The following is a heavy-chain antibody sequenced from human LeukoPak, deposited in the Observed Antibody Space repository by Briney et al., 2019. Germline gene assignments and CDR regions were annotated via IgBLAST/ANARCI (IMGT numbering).Heavy chain of an antibody. D-gene: IGHD6-19*01. CDR2: INHSGST. V-gene: IGHV4-34*01. CDR3: ARIKRARARSVALDY. CDR1: GGSFSDYY. Sequence: SETLSLTCAVYGGSFSDYYWSWIRQPPGKGLEWIGEINHSGSTNYNPSLKSRVTISVDTSKNQFSLKLSSVTAADTAVYYCARIKRARARSVALDYWGQGTLVTVSS. J-gene: IGHJ4*02.